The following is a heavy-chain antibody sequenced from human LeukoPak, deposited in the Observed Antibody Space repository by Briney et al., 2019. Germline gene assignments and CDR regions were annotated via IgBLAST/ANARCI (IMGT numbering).Heavy chain of an antibody. Sequence: GGSLRLSCAASGFTFSSYAMSWVRQAPGKGLEWVSAISGSGGSTYYADSVKGRFTISRDNSKNTLYLQMNSLRAEDTAVYYCAKHYYGSGSHHYYYYYYMDVWGKGTTVTVSS. CDR3: AKHYYGSGSHHYYYYYYMDV. CDR1: GFTFSSYA. D-gene: IGHD3-10*01. J-gene: IGHJ6*03. CDR2: ISGSGGST. V-gene: IGHV3-23*01.